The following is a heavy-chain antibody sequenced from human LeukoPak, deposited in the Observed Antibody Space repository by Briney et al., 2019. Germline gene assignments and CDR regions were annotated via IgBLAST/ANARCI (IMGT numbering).Heavy chain of an antibody. CDR1: GFTFSGSA. CDR2: IRSKANSYAT. Sequence: GGSLRLSCAASGFTFSGSAMHWVRQASGKGLEWVGRIRSKANSYATAYAASVKGRFTISRDDSKNTAYLQLNSLKTEDTAVYYCARHPDGSDQWLVGWGQGTLVTVSS. J-gene: IGHJ4*02. CDR3: ARHPDGSDQWLVG. D-gene: IGHD6-19*01. V-gene: IGHV3-73*01.